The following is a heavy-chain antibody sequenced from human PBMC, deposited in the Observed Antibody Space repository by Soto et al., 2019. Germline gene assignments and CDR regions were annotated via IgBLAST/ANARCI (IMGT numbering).Heavy chain of an antibody. Sequence: SVKVSCKASGCTFSIYAISWVRQDLGQGLEWMGGIIPIFGTANYAQKFQGRVTITADESTSTAYMELSSLRSEDTAVYYCARDQESFGGYRFDYWGHGTLVTVSS. CDR3: ARDQESFGGYRFDY. D-gene: IGHD3-22*01. J-gene: IGHJ4*01. V-gene: IGHV1-69*13. CDR2: IIPIFGTA. CDR1: GCTFSIYA.